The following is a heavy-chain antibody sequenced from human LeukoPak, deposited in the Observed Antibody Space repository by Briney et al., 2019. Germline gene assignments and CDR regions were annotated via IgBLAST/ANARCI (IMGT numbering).Heavy chain of an antibody. J-gene: IGHJ4*02. CDR3: TRVSIHGDSDY. Sequence: SETLSLTCTVSGGSINDYYWSWIRQSPGKGLEWIGYIYYTGRTKYNPSVQSRVTISVDTSKNQFSLNLISVTSADTAVYFCTRVSIHGDSDYWGQGTLVTVSS. CDR1: GGSINDYY. V-gene: IGHV4-59*01. CDR2: IYYTGRT.